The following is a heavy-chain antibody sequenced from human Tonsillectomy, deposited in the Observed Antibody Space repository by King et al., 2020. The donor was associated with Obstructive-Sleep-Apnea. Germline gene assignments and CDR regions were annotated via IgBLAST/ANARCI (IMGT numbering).Heavy chain of an antibody. CDR3: ATKSSTMACY. V-gene: IGHV3-30*03. CDR2: REDDASNK. CDR1: GFTFSSYG. Sequence: QMVQSGGGVVQPGRSLRLSCADSGFTFSSYGMHWVSKDLGKGLEWGEVREDDASNKYYADSVKGRFTISRDNSKNTLYLQMNSLRTEDTAVYYCATKSSTMACYWGQGTLVTVSS. J-gene: IGHJ4*02. D-gene: IGHD3-10*01.